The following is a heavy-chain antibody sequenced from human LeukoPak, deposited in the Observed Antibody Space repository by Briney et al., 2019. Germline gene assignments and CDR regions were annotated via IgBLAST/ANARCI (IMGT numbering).Heavy chain of an antibody. CDR2: INPNSGGT. Sequence: ASVKVSCKASGYTFTGYYMHWVRQAPGQGLEWMGWINPNSGGTNYAQKFQGRVTMTRDTSISTAYMELSRLRSDDTAVYYCARDQRAAAGFDWFDPWGQGTLVTVSS. J-gene: IGHJ5*02. CDR1: GYTFTGYY. CDR3: ARDQRAAAGFDWFDP. V-gene: IGHV1-2*02. D-gene: IGHD6-13*01.